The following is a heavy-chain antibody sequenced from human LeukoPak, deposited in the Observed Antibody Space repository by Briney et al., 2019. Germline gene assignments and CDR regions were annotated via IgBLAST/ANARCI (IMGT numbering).Heavy chain of an antibody. CDR1: GFTFSSYW. D-gene: IGHD2-2*01. Sequence: GGSLRLSCEASGFTFSSYWMSWVRQAPGKGLEWVANIKQDGSEKYYVDSVKGRFTISRDNAKNSLYLQMNSLRAEDTAVYYCARDSRYYYYYYMDVWGKGTTVTVSS. CDR2: IKQDGSEK. V-gene: IGHV3-7*01. J-gene: IGHJ6*03. CDR3: ARDSRYYYYYYMDV.